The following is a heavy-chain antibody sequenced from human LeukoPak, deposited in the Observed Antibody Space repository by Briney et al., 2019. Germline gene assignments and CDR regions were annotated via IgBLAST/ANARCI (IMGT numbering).Heavy chain of an antibody. CDR1: GGSIRSYY. CDR2: ISYSGSS. D-gene: IGHD3-22*01. CDR3: ATYYYDSIWGFDP. Sequence: SETLSLTCTVSGGSIRSYYWTWIRQPPGKGLECIGYISYSGSSSYNPSLKSRVTISVDTPKNQFSLKLSAVTAADTAVYYCATYYYDSIWGFDPWGQGTLVTVSS. V-gene: IGHV4-59*01. J-gene: IGHJ5*02.